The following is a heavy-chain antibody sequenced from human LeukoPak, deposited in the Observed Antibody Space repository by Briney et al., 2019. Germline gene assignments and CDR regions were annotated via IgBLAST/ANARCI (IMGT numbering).Heavy chain of an antibody. J-gene: IGHJ6*03. V-gene: IGHV3-23*01. CDR3: ASRGDFWSGYYPEGPSYYYYMDV. Sequence: PGGSLRLSCAASGFTFSSYAMSWVRQAPGKGLEWVSAISGSGGSTYYADSMKGRFTISRDNSKNTLYLQMNSLRAEDTAVYYCASRGDFWSGYYPEGPSYYYYMDVWGKGTTVTVSS. D-gene: IGHD3-3*01. CDR2: ISGSGGST. CDR1: GFTFSSYA.